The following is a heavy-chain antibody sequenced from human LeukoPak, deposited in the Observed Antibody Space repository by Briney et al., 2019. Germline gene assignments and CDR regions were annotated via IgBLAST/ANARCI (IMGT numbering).Heavy chain of an antibody. V-gene: IGHV3-21*01. CDR1: GFTFSSYR. CDR3: ARDQPGTYTLSST. CDR2: ISSSSTYI. J-gene: IGHJ5*02. D-gene: IGHD6-19*01. Sequence: GGSLRLSCAASGFTFSSYRMNWVRQAPGKGLEWVSTISSSSTYIYYADSLKGRFTISRDNAKNSLCLQMNSLRAEDTAVYYCARDQPGTYTLSSTWGQGTLVTVSS.